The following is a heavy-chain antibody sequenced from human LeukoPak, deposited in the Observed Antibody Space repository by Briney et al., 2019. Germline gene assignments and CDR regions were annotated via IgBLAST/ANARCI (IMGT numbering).Heavy chain of an antibody. Sequence: ASVKVSCKASGYTFTSYALHWVRQAPAQRLKWMGWINAGNGNTKYSQKFQGRVTITRDTSASTAYMELSSLRSEDTAVYYCARGGITIFGVVIIRDYYGMDVWGQGTMVTVSS. V-gene: IGHV1-3*01. J-gene: IGHJ6*02. D-gene: IGHD3-3*01. CDR2: INAGNGNT. CDR3: ARGGITIFGVVIIRDYYGMDV. CDR1: GYTFTSYA.